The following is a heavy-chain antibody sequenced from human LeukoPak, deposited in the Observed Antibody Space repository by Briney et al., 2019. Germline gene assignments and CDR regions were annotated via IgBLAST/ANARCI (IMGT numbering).Heavy chain of an antibody. V-gene: IGHV4-61*02. CDR3: ARDAIAAARGGYYYYGMDV. J-gene: IGHJ6*02. CDR1: GGSIRSGSYY. CDR2: LYTRGRT. Sequence: PSQTLSLTCTVFGGSIRSGSYYWSWIRPPARKGLEWIGRLYTRGRTNYNPSFKSRVTISVDKSKNQFSLKLISMTAADTAVYYCARDAIAAARGGYYYYGMDVWGQGTTVTVSS. D-gene: IGHD6-13*01.